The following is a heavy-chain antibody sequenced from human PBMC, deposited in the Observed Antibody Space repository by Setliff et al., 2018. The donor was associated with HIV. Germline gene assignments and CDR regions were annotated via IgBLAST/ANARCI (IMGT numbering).Heavy chain of an antibody. CDR3: VTMTTVIHWYFDL. V-gene: IGHV4-59*06. CDR2: IYYRGST. D-gene: IGHD4-17*01. J-gene: IGHJ2*01. CDR1: GGSINSHY. Sequence: SETLSLTCTVSGGSINSHYWSWIRQPPGKGLEWIGYIYYRGSTYYNPSLKSRVTISVDTSKNQFSLKLSSVTAADTAVYYCVTMTTVIHWYFDLWGRGTLVTVS.